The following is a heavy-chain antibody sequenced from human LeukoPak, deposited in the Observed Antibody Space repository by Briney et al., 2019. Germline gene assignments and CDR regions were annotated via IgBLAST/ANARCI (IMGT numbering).Heavy chain of an antibody. CDR2: ISSRSSYI. CDR1: GFTFSTYT. J-gene: IGHJ4*02. D-gene: IGHD5-18*01. V-gene: IGHV3-21*01. Sequence: GGSLRLSCAASGFTFSTYTMNWVRQAPGKGLEWVSSISSRSSYIYYADSVKGRFTISRDNAKNSLYLQMNSLRAEDTAVYYCARGTPQTYGYSAWGQGTLVTVSS. CDR3: ARGTPQTYGYSA.